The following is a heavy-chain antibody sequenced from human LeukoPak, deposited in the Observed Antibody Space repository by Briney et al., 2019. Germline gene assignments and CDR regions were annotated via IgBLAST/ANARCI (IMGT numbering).Heavy chain of an antibody. CDR1: GFTFSSYA. D-gene: IGHD1-26*01. V-gene: IGHV3-23*01. Sequence: GGSLRLSCAASGFTFSSYAMSWVRQAPGKGLERVSAISGSGGSTYYADPVKGRFTISRDNSKNTLYLRMNSLRAEDTAVYYCAKVGIVGAAYFDYWGQGTLVTVSS. CDR3: AKVGIVGAAYFDY. CDR2: ISGSGGST. J-gene: IGHJ4*02.